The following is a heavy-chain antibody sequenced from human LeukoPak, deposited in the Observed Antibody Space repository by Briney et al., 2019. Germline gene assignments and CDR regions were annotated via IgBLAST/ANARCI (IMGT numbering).Heavy chain of an antibody. D-gene: IGHD3-22*01. V-gene: IGHV3-73*01. CDR1: GFAFSGSA. CDR3: KRLGDSSGYYSEAFDI. Sequence: PGGSLRLSCAASGFAFSGSAMHWVRQASGKGLEWVGRIRSKANSYATAYAASVKGRFTISRDDSKNTAYLQMNSLKTEDTAVYFCKRLGDSSGYYSEAFDIWGQGTMVTVSS. CDR2: IRSKANSYAT. J-gene: IGHJ3*02.